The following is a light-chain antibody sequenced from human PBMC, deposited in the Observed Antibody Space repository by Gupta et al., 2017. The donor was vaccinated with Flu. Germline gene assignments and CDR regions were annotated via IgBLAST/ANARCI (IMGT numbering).Light chain of an antibody. Sequence: TISATGTSSDVGGYSYVSWCQQHPGKSPKLIIYEVSKRRAGVPDRFSGSKAGNTASLTVSGRQAEDDADYYCRSYAGSNNLVFGGGTKLTVL. V-gene: IGLV2-8*01. CDR2: EVS. CDR3: RSYAGSNNLV. J-gene: IGLJ3*02. CDR1: SSDVGGYSY.